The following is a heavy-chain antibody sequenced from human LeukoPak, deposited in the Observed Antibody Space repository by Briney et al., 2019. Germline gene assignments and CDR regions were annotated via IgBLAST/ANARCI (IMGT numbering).Heavy chain of an antibody. CDR3: ARDLGEMATIPKHGMDV. Sequence: PGGSLRLSCAASGFTFSDYYMSWIRQAPGKGLEWVAVISYDGSNKYYADSVKGRFTISRDNSRNTLYLQMNSLRGEDTAVYYCARDLGEMATIPKHGMDVWGQGTTVTVSS. J-gene: IGHJ6*02. CDR1: GFTFSDYY. CDR2: ISYDGSNK. V-gene: IGHV3-30*03. D-gene: IGHD5-24*01.